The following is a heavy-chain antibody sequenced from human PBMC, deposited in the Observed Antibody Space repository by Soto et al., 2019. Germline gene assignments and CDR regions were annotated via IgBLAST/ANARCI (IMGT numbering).Heavy chain of an antibody. V-gene: IGHV3-21*01. CDR3: ARDPSGSGPDFDY. CDR2: ITSSGV. D-gene: IGHD3-10*01. CDR1: GFTFSSYH. J-gene: IGHJ4*02. Sequence: SLRLSCAASGFTFSSYHMNWVRQAPGKGLEWVSSITSSGVYYRDSVKGRFTISGDNAKNSLYLQMNSLRAEDTAVYYCARDPSGSGPDFDYWGQGILVTVSS.